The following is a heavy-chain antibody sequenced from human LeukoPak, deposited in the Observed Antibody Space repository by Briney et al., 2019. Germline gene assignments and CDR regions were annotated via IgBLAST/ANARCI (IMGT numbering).Heavy chain of an antibody. CDR1: GFTFSIYS. V-gene: IGHV3-23*01. CDR2: MLGSGGHT. J-gene: IGHJ3*02. CDR3: AKDREYSYVYDAFDI. Sequence: AGSLRLSCAASGFTFSIYSMSWVRQAPGKGLECVSGMLGSGGHTLHADSVKGRFTICRDNSKNTLYLQMNTLRAEDTAVYYCAKDREYSYVYDAFDIWGQGTLVTVSS. D-gene: IGHD3-16*01.